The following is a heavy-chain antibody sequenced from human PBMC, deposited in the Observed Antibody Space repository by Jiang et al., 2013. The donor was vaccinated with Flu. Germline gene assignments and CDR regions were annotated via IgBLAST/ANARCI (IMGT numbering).Heavy chain of an antibody. CDR2: IIPIFGTA. CDR1: GGTFSSYA. Sequence: SSVKVSCKASGGTFSSYAISWVRQAPGQGLEWMGGIIPIFGTANYAQKFQGRVTITADESTSTAYMELSSLRSEDTAVYYCARDMAGRELLRRDYYYYGMDVWGQGTTVTVSS. D-gene: IGHD1-26*01. V-gene: IGHV1-69*01. J-gene: IGHJ6*02. CDR3: ARDMAGRELLRRDYYYYGMDV.